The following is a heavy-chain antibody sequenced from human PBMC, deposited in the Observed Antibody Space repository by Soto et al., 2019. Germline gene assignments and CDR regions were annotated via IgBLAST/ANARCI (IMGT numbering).Heavy chain of an antibody. CDR2: ILYDGSNK. J-gene: IGHJ4*02. CDR1: GFTFSTYC. D-gene: IGHD6-19*01. Sequence: PVASLRPSYITSGFTFSTYCVHGMRQAPGWGLAWVAVILYDGSNKYYADSVKGRFTISRDNSKNTLYLQMNSLRAEDTAVYYCARDEFGSSGHEGYWGQGTLVTVSS. CDR3: ARDEFGSSGHEGY. V-gene: IGHV3-33*01.